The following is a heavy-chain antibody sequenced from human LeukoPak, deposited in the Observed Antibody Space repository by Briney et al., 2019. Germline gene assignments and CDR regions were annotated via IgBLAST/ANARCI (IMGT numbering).Heavy chain of an antibody. CDR1: GGSFTSDY. D-gene: IGHD1-7*01. CDR3: ARCRHGNCDYFDY. V-gene: IGHV4-4*07. Sequence: SETLSLTCTVSGGSFTSDYWSWIRQPAGKGLEWIGRFYTSGTTNYNPSLKSRVTMSADTSKNQFSLKLSSVTAADTAVYYCARCRHGNCDYFDYWGQGTLVAVSS. CDR2: FYTSGTT. J-gene: IGHJ4*02.